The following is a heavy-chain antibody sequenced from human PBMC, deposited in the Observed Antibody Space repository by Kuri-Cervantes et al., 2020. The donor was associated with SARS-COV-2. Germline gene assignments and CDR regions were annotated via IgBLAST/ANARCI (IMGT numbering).Heavy chain of an antibody. CDR3: AGRGHSYGYEGYYYYMDV. CDR2: IYHSGST. V-gene: IGHV4-38-2*02. Sequence: SETLSLTCSVSGYSISGSYYWGWIRQPPGKGQEWIGSIYHSGSTYYNPYLKSRVTISVDTSKTQFSLRLSSLTAADTAVYYCAGRGHSYGYEGYYYYMDVWGKGTTVTVSS. CDR1: GYSISGSYY. J-gene: IGHJ6*03. D-gene: IGHD5-18*01.